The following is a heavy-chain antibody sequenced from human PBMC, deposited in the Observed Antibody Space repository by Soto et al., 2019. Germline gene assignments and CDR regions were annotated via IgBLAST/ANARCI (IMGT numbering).Heavy chain of an antibody. CDR3: ARGPTIVATSYFDY. CDR2: IVPIVDTA. J-gene: IGHJ4*02. Sequence: PVKAPCKTSGGTFSSYAISWVRQAPGQGLEWMGGIVPIVDTATYAQKFQGHVTISADKSISTAYLQWSSLKASDTAMYYCARGPTIVATSYFDYWGQGTLVTVSS. V-gene: IGHV1-69*06. CDR1: GGTFSSYA. D-gene: IGHD5-12*01.